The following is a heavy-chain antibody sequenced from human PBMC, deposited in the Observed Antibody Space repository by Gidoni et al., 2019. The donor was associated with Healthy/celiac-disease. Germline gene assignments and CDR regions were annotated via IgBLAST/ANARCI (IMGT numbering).Heavy chain of an antibody. CDR3: AKGGYYDSSGYFPLWGFDY. CDR1: GFTFSSYA. V-gene: IGHV3-23*01. J-gene: IGHJ4*02. D-gene: IGHD3-22*01. CDR2: ISGSGGST. Sequence: EVQLLESGGGLVQPGGSLRLSCAASGFTFSSYAMSWVRQAPGKGLEWVSAISGSGGSTYYADSVKGRFTISRDNSKNTLYLQMNSLRAEDTAVYYCAKGGYYDSSGYFPLWGFDYWGQGTLVTVSS.